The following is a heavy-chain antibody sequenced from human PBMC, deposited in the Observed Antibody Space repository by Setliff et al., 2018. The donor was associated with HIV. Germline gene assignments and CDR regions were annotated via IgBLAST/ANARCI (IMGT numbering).Heavy chain of an antibody. V-gene: IGHV1-69*05. Sequence: RASVKVSCKGSGDTFTTYVVSWVRQAPGQGLEWMGGRSPIFSTTNYAQKFQGRVTITTDESTSRAYMELSSLRSEDTAVYYCARSLQWGCSSTTCYVGYWGQGTLVTVSS. CDR2: RSPIFSTT. D-gene: IGHD2-2*01. CDR3: ARSLQWGCSSTTCYVGY. CDR1: GDTFTTYV. J-gene: IGHJ4*02.